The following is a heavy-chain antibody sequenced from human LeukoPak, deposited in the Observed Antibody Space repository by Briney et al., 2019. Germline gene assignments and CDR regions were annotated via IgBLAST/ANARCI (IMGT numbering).Heavy chain of an antibody. CDR1: GFIVSNNY. CDR3: AKAHYYDILTGDAFDI. CDR2: FYTGGST. J-gene: IGHJ3*02. V-gene: IGHV3-53*01. D-gene: IGHD3-9*01. Sequence: GGSLRLSCAASGFIVSNNYMSWVRQAPGKGLEWVSIFYTGGSTYYADSVKGRFTISRDNSKNTLYLQMNSLRAEDTAVYYCAKAHYYDILTGDAFDIWGQGTMVTVSS.